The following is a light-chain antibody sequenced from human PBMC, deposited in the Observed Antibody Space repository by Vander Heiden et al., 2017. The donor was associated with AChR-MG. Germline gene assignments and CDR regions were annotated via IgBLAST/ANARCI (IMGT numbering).Light chain of an antibody. CDR1: QIINSY. Sequence: DIQMTQSPSSLSASVGDRVTITCRASQIINSYLNWYQQIPGKAPKLLISDASTLQSGVPSRFSGSGSGADFTLTISSLQPEDFATYYCQQSDSTPIIFGQGTRLEIK. CDR3: QQSDSTPII. V-gene: IGKV1-39*01. CDR2: DAS. J-gene: IGKJ5*01.